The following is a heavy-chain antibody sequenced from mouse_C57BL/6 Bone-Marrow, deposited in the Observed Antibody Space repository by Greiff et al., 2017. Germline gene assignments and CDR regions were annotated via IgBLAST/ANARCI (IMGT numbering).Heavy chain of an antibody. D-gene: IGHD2-4*01. CDR1: GYTFTSYW. Sequence: QVQLQQPGAELVKPGASVKLSCKASGYTFTSYWMQWVKQRPGQGLEWIGEIDPSDSYTNYNQKFKGKATLTVDTSSSTAYMQLSSLTSEDSAVYYCARWYYDYPTWFAYWGQGTLVTVSA. V-gene: IGHV1-50*01. CDR3: ARWYYDYPTWFAY. CDR2: IDPSDSYT. J-gene: IGHJ3*01.